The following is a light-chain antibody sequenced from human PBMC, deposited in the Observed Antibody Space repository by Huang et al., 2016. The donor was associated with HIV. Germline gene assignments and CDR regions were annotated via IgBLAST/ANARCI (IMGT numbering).Light chain of an antibody. Sequence: IPLTQSPSSLSASVGDRVTITCRASQGISSFLAWYQQKPGKAPKLLIEAASTLQSGVPSRFSGGGAGTNFTLTISSLQPEDFATYYCQQLNSYPLTFGGGTEVEIK. CDR2: AAS. CDR3: QQLNSYPLT. J-gene: IGKJ4*01. CDR1: QGISSF. V-gene: IGKV1-9*01.